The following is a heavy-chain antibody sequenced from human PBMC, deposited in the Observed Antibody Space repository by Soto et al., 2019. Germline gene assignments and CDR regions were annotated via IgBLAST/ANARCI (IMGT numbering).Heavy chain of an antibody. CDR1: GFTFTGHY. D-gene: IGHD3-3*01. CDR2: INASSGNT. J-gene: IGHJ6*02. V-gene: IGHV1-2*02. CDR3: ARRYDFWSGHSTYYYYYGMDV. Sequence: ASVKVSCKASGFTFTGHYIHWVRQAPGQGLEWMGWINASSGNTNYAQKFQGRVTITRDTSISTAYMELSSLRSEDTAVYYCARRYDFWSGHSTYYYYYGMDVWGQGTTGT.